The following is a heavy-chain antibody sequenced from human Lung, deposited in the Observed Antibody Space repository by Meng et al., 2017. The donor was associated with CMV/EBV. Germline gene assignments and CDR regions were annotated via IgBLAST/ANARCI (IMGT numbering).Heavy chain of an antibody. V-gene: IGHV5-51*01. CDR1: GYTFTTYW. J-gene: IGHJ6*02. Sequence: GGSXRLXCKGSGYTFTTYWIGWVRQMPGKGLEWMGIIYPGDSDTRYSPSFQGQVTISADTSISTAYLQWSSLKASDTAMYYCARLGAEADQKVIRPSHYFYYGMDVWXQGTXVTV. D-gene: IGHD6-13*01. CDR2: IYPGDSDT. CDR3: ARLGAEADQKVIRPSHYFYYGMDV.